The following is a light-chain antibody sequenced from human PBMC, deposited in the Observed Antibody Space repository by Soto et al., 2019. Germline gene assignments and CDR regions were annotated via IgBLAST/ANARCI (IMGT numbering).Light chain of an antibody. J-gene: IGKJ1*01. V-gene: IGKV1-39*01. Sequence: DIHMTQSASALSASRGDRVTITCRASQSVSSYLNWYRQKPAKAPKLLIYAASSLQSGVPSRLIGSGSGTDFTLTISSLRHEDFAKYYCQQSYSNPWTLGQGIEVEIK. CDR1: QSVSSY. CDR3: QQSYSNPWT. CDR2: AAS.